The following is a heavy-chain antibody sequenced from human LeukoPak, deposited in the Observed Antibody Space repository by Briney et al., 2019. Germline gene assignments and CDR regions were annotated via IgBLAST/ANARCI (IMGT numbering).Heavy chain of an antibody. J-gene: IGHJ4*02. CDR3: AREGFAYDSSGYY. CDR1: GGTFSSYA. Sequence: SVKVSCKASGGTFSSYAISWVRQAPGQGLQWMGGIIPIFGTANYAQKFQGRVTITADESTSTAYMELSSLRSEDTAVYYCAREGFAYDSSGYYWGQGTLVTVSS. D-gene: IGHD3-22*01. CDR2: IIPIFGTA. V-gene: IGHV1-69*13.